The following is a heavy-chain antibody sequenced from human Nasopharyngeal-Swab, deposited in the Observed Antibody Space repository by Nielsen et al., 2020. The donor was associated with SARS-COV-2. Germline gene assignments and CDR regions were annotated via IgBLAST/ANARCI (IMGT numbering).Heavy chain of an antibody. J-gene: IGHJ4*02. CDR3: ARDAPAHYGAFY. CDR2: LIENGVDK. D-gene: IGHD4-17*01. CDR1: GFTFSSHA. Sequence: GESLKISCVASGFTFSSHAMSWVRQAPGKGLEWVSGLIENGVDKYYAESVKGRFSISRDSSKNTLYLQMDSLRGEDTAVYYCARDAPAHYGAFYWGRGTLVTVSS. V-gene: IGHV3-23*01.